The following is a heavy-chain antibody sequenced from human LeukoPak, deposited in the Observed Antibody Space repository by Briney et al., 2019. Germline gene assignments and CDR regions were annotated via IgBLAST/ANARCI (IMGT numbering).Heavy chain of an antibody. V-gene: IGHV3-7*01. Sequence: PGGSLRLSCAASGFTFSTYWMARVRQAPGKGLEWVANIKHNGDDLNYVDSVEDRFTICRDNAQNSLYLHMTSLRVEDTAVYYCARELRTFDSWGQGTLVTVSS. J-gene: IGHJ4*02. CDR2: IKHNGDDL. CDR3: ARELRTFDS. D-gene: IGHD3-16*01. CDR1: GFTFSTYW.